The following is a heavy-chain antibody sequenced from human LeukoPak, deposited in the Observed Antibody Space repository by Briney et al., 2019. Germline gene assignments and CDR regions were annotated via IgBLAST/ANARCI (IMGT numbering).Heavy chain of an antibody. J-gene: IGHJ4*02. D-gene: IGHD2-2*01. CDR3: ASDCSSASCYLGFDY. CDR1: GYTFTNYY. V-gene: IGHV1-46*01. Sequence: ASVKVSCKASGYTFTNYYIHWVRQAPGQGHDLIGIINPSGGSTSYAQKFQGRVTMTSDTSTSTVYMELSSLRSEDTAVYYCASDCSSASCYLGFDYWGQGTLVTVSS. CDR2: INPSGGST.